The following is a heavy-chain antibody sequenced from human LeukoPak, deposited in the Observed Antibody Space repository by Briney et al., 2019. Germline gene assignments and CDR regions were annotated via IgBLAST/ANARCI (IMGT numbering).Heavy chain of an antibody. CDR3: ARDFRVDSFGSTGFDY. D-gene: IGHD3-22*01. Sequence: SETLSLTCTVSGGSISSYYWSWIRQPAGKGLEWIGRIYTNGSTNYNPSLKSRVTMSVDTSKNQFSLKLSSVTAADTAVYYCARDFRVDSFGSTGFDYWGRGTLVTVSS. CDR2: IYTNGST. V-gene: IGHV4-4*07. J-gene: IGHJ4*02. CDR1: GGSISSYY.